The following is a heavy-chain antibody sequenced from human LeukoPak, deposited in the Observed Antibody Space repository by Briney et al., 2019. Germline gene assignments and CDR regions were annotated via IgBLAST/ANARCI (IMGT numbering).Heavy chain of an antibody. Sequence: GMSLRLSCAASGFTFSSYAMHWVRQAPGKGLEWVAVISYDGSNKYYADSVKGRFTISRDNSKNTLYLQMNSLRAEDTAVYYCARGDGSAYYDILTGFDYWGQGTLVTVSS. V-gene: IGHV3-30-3*01. D-gene: IGHD3-9*01. CDR3: ARGDGSAYYDILTGFDY. CDR1: GFTFSSYA. CDR2: ISYDGSNK. J-gene: IGHJ4*02.